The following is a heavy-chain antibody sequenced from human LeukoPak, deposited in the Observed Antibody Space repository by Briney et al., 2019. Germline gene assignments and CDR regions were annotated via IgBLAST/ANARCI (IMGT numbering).Heavy chain of an antibody. Sequence: GGSLRLSCAASGFTFSSYGMHWVRQAPGKGLEWVAVICNDGSNKYYADSVKGRFTISRDNSKNTLYLQMNSLRAEDTAVYYCARGANIVSYYFDYCGQPSLVTVSS. J-gene: IGHJ4*02. CDR2: ICNDGSNK. V-gene: IGHV3-33*01. CDR1: GFTFSSYG. CDR3: ARGANIVSYYFDY. D-gene: IGHD2-21*01.